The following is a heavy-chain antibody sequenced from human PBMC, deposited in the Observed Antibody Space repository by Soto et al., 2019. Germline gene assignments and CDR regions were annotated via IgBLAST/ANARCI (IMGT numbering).Heavy chain of an antibody. J-gene: IGHJ4*02. CDR1: GGTFSSYA. V-gene: IGHV1-69*01. CDR3: ARAPAYYYDSSGYPHGY. CDR2: IIPIFGTA. Sequence: QVQLVQSGAEVKKPGSSVKVSCKASGGTFSSYAISWVRQAPGQGLEWMGGIIPIFGTANYAQKFQGRVTITADESTSTAYMELSSLRSEDTAVYYCARAPAYYYDSSGYPHGYWGQGTLVTVSS. D-gene: IGHD3-22*01.